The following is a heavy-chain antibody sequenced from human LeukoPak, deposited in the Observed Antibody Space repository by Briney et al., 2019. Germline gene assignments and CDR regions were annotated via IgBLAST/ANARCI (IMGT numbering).Heavy chain of an antibody. D-gene: IGHD3-3*01. J-gene: IGHJ6*02. CDR1: GFTFSSYW. V-gene: IGHV3-7*01. CDR3: ARDLGTITIFGVVIPDYYGMDV. CDR2: IKQDGSEK. Sequence: GGSLRLSCAASGFTFSSYWMSWVRQAPGKGLEWVANIKQDGSEKYYVDSVKGRFTISRDNAKNSLHLQMNSLRAEDTAVYYCARDLGTITIFGVVIPDYYGMDVWGQGTTVTVSS.